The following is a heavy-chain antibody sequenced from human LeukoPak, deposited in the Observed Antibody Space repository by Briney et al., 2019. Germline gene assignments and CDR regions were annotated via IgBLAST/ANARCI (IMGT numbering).Heavy chain of an antibody. CDR1: GGSISSGSYY. Sequence: SQTLSLTCTVSGGSISSGSYYWSWIRQPAGKGLEWIGRIYTSGSTNYNPSLKSRVTISVDTSKNQFSLKLSSVTAADTAVYYCARRQYYYDGSGYSPRSAAFDIWGQGTMVTVSS. J-gene: IGHJ3*02. CDR2: IYTSGST. D-gene: IGHD3-22*01. V-gene: IGHV4-61*02. CDR3: ARRQYYYDGSGYSPRSAAFDI.